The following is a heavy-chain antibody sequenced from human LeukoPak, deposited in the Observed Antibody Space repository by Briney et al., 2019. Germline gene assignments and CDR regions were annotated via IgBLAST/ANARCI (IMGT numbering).Heavy chain of an antibody. D-gene: IGHD3-22*01. CDR1: GFTFSNYE. Sequence: GGSLRLSCAASGFTFSNYEMNWVRQAPGRGLEWVSYISSSGLTMYYADSVKGRFTISRDNAKNSQYLQMSSLRAEDTAVYYCARHRGPSLHSSGYFDYWGQGTLVTVSS. V-gene: IGHV3-48*03. CDR2: ISSSGLTM. CDR3: ARHRGPSLHSSGYFDY. J-gene: IGHJ4*02.